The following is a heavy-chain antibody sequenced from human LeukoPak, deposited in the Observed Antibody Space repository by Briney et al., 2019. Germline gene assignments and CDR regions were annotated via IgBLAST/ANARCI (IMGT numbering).Heavy chain of an antibody. CDR3: ARQDLWFGELYYDY. Sequence: KPSETLSLTCAVYGGSFSGYYWSWIRQPPGKGLEWIGSTYYSGSTYYNPSLKSRVTISVDTSKNQFSLKLSSVTAADTAVYYCARQDLWFGELYYDYWGQGTLVTVSS. CDR1: GGSFSGYY. V-gene: IGHV4-34*01. CDR2: TYYSGST. D-gene: IGHD3-10*01. J-gene: IGHJ4*02.